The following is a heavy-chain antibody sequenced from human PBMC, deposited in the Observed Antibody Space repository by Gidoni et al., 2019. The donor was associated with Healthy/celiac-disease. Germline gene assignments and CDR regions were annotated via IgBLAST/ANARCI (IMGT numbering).Heavy chain of an antibody. J-gene: IGHJ6*02. CDR2: IYYSGST. Sequence: QLQPQESGPGLVKPSETLSLTCTVSGGSISSSSYYWGWIRQPPGKGLEWIGSIYYSGSTYYNPSLKSRVTISVDTSKNQFSLKLSSVTAADTAVYYCARQVTSSYYYYGMDVWGQGTTVTVSS. V-gene: IGHV4-39*01. CDR1: GGSISSSSYY. CDR3: ARQVTSSYYYYGMDV.